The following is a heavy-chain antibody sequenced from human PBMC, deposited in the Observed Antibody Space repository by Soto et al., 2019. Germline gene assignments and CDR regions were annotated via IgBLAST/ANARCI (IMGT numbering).Heavy chain of an antibody. CDR1: GGTFSSYT. CDR2: IIPILGIA. J-gene: IGHJ6*02. Sequence: QVQLVQSGAEVKKPGSSVKVSCKASGGTFSSYTISWVRQAPGQGLEWMGRIIPILGIANYAQKFQGRVTITADKCTSTAYMELSSLRSEDTAVYYCARNIVVVTAIPHYYGMDVWGQGTTVTVSS. D-gene: IGHD2-21*02. V-gene: IGHV1-69*02. CDR3: ARNIVVVTAIPHYYGMDV.